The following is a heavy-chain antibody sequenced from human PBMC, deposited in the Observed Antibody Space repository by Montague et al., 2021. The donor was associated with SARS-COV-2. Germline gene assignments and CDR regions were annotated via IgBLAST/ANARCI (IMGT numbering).Heavy chain of an antibody. CDR3: ARGRRILLWFGELLSGGDYYGMDV. J-gene: IGHJ6*02. CDR1: GGSFSGYY. D-gene: IGHD3-10*01. Sequence: SETLSLTCAVYGGSFSGYYWSWIRQPPGKGLEWIGEINHGGSTXXXPSXXXRVTISVDTSKDQFSLKLSSVTAADTAVYYCARGRRILLWFGELLSGGDYYGMDVWGQGTTVTVSS. V-gene: IGHV4-34*01. CDR2: INHGGST.